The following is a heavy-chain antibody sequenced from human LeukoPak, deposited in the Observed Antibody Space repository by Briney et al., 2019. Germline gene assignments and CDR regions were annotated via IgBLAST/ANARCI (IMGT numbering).Heavy chain of an antibody. J-gene: IGHJ4*02. D-gene: IGHD5-12*01. CDR1: GFTFDDYA. CDR2: ISLNSGSI. V-gene: IGHV3-9*01. Sequence: PGRSLRLSCAASGFTFDDYAMHWVRQAAGKGLEWVSGISLNSGSIGYADSVKGRFTISGDNAKNSLYLQMNSLRAEDTALYYCAKDMGGYDFHFDYWGQGTLVTVSS. CDR3: AKDMGGYDFHFDY.